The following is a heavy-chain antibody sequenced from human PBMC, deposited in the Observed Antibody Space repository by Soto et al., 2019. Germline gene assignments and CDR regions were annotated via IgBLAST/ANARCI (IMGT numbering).Heavy chain of an antibody. CDR2: IIPIFGTP. CDR3: ARERSVGYCITTTCPTPFYYYARDV. J-gene: IGHJ6*02. Sequence: QVQLVQSGAEVKKPGSSLKVSCKASGGTFTNYAFSWVRQAPGQGPEWMGGIIPIFGTPDYAQKFQGRVIITAHESPRTVSMELNSLRSDDTAVYYCARERSVGYCITTTCPTPFYYYARDVWGQGTTVTVSS. CDR1: GGTFTNYA. D-gene: IGHD2-2*01. V-gene: IGHV1-69*12.